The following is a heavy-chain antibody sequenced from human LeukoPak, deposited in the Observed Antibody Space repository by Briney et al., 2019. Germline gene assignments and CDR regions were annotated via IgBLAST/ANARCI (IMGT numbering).Heavy chain of an antibody. J-gene: IGHJ4*02. CDR2: INPNSGGT. CDR1: GYTFTGYY. CDR3: ARVGVEMAPHFDY. V-gene: IGHV1-2*02. D-gene: IGHD5-24*01. Sequence: GASVKVSCKASGYTFTGYYMHWVRQAPGQGLEXXGWINPNSGGTNYAQKFQGRVTMTRDTSISTAYVELSRLRSDDTAVYYCARVGVEMAPHFDYWGQGTLVTVSS.